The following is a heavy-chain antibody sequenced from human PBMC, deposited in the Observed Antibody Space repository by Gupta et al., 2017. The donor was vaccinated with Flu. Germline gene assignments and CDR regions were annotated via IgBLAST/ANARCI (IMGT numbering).Heavy chain of an antibody. V-gene: IGHV4-34*01. Sequence: QVQLQQWGAGLLKPTETLSLTCAVYGGSFSGYYWSWIRQPPGRGLELIGEINHSGSTNYNPSLKSRVTISVDTSKNQFALKLSSVTAADTAVYYCASGAPRIAAAGIRMGRRFDYWGQGTLVTVSS. D-gene: IGHD6-13*01. CDR2: INHSGST. CDR3: ASGAPRIAAAGIRMGRRFDY. CDR1: GGSFSGYY. J-gene: IGHJ4*02.